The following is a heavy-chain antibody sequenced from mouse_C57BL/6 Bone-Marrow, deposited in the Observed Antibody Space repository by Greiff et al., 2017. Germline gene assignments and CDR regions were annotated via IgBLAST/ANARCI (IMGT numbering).Heavy chain of an antibody. D-gene: IGHD2-3*01. CDR3: ARGGRWLLQGFDY. Sequence: QVQLQQPGAELVRPGSSVKLSCKASGYTFTSYWMHWVKQRPIQGLEWIGNIDPSDSETHYNQKFKDKATLTVDKSSSTAYMQLSSLTSENSEVYDCARGGRWLLQGFDYWGQGTTLTVSS. CDR2: IDPSDSET. V-gene: IGHV1-52*01. J-gene: IGHJ2*01. CDR1: GYTFTSYW.